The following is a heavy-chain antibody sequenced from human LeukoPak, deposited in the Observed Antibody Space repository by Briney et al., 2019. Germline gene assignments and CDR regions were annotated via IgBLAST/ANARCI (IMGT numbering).Heavy chain of an antibody. Sequence: ASVKVSCKASGGTFSSYAISWVRQAPGQGLEWMGGIIPIFGTANYAQKFQGRVTITADESTSTAYMELSSLRSEDTAVYYCARESGYCSSTSCYGYYYYMDVWGKGTTVTVSS. CDR1: GGTFSSYA. CDR3: ARESGYCSSTSCYGYYYYMDV. V-gene: IGHV1-69*01. D-gene: IGHD2-2*01. CDR2: IIPIFGTA. J-gene: IGHJ6*03.